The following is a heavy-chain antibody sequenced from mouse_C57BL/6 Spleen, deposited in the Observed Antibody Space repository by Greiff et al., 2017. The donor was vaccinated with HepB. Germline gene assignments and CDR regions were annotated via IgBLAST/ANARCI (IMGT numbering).Heavy chain of an antibody. V-gene: IGHV5-4*01. D-gene: IGHD2-5*01. CDR2: ISDGGSYT. CDR3: ARYYSNLDYFDY. J-gene: IGHJ2*01. CDR1: GFTFSSYA. Sequence: EVQGVESGGGLVKPGGSLKLSCAASGFTFSSYAMSWVRQTPEKRLEWVATISDGGSYTYYPDNVKGRFTISRDNAKNNLYLQMSHLKSEDTAMYYCARYYSNLDYFDYWGQGTTLTVSS.